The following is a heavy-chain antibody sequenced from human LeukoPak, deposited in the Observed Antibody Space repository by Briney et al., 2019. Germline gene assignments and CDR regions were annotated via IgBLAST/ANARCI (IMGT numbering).Heavy chain of an antibody. CDR3: ARGRLFRYSYRMFDY. CDR1: GYTFTSYG. Sequence: ASVKVSCKASGYTFTSYGISWVRQAPGQGLEWMGWMNPNSGNTGYAQKFQGRVTMTRNTSISTAYMELSSLRSEDTAVYYCARGRLFRYSYRMFDYWGQGTLVTVSS. D-gene: IGHD5-18*01. V-gene: IGHV1-8*02. J-gene: IGHJ4*02. CDR2: MNPNSGNT.